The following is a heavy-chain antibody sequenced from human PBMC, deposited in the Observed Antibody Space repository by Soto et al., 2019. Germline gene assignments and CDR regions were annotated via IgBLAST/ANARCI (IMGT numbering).Heavy chain of an antibody. CDR1: GGTFSSYA. Sequence: SVKVSCKASGGTFSSYASSWVRQAPGQGLEWMGGIIPIFGTANYAQKFQGRVTITADESTSTAYMELSSLRSEDTAVCYCARSTVDTAMVAGRLLYYGMDVWGQGTTVTVSS. V-gene: IGHV1-69*13. CDR2: IIPIFGTA. D-gene: IGHD5-18*01. J-gene: IGHJ6*02. CDR3: ARSTVDTAMVAGRLLYYGMDV.